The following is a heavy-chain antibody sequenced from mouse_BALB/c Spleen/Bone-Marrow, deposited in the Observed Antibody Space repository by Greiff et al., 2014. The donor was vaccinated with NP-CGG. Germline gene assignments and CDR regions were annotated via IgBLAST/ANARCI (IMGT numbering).Heavy chain of an antibody. J-gene: IGHJ2*01. V-gene: IGHV1-80*01. Sequence: VQLQQSGAELVRPGSSVRISCKASGYAISSYWMNWAKQRPGQGLEWIGQIYPGDGDTNYNGKFKGKATLTADKSSSTAYMQISSLTSEDSAVYFCARGRGWYLDYWGQGTTLTVSS. CDR3: ARGRGWYLDY. D-gene: IGHD2-3*01. CDR2: IYPGDGDT. CDR1: GYAISSYW.